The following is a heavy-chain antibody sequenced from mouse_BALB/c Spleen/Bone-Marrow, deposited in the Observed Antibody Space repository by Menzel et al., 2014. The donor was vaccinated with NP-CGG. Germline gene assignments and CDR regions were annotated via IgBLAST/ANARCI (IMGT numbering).Heavy chain of an antibody. CDR1: GFNIKDTY. J-gene: IGHJ2*02. Sequence: VQLQQSGAELVKPGASVKLSCTASGFNIKDTYMHWVKQRPEQGLEWIGRIDPANGNTKYDPKFQGKATITADTSSNPAYLQLSSLTTEDTAVYYCANYYYGHYFDYWGQGTSLTVSS. CDR2: IDPANGNT. D-gene: IGHD1-1*01. CDR3: ANYYYGHYFDY. V-gene: IGHV14-3*02.